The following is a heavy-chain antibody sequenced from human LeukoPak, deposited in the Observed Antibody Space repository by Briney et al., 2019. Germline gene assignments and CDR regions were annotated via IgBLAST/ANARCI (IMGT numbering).Heavy chain of an antibody. J-gene: IGHJ4*02. D-gene: IGHD6-13*01. CDR1: GGSISSSSYY. CDR3: ARGIAAAGTPYFDY. V-gene: IGHV4-39*01. Sequence: SQTLPLTCTVSGGSISSSSYYWGWIRQPPGKGLEWIGSIYYSGSTYYNPSLKSRVTISVDTSKNQFSLKLSSVTAADTAVYYCARGIAAAGTPYFDYWGQGTLVTVSS. CDR2: IYYSGST.